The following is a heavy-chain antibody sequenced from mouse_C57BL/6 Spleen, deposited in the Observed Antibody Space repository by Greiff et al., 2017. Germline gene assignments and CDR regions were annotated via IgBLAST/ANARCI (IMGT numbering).Heavy chain of an antibody. CDR1: GYTFTSYW. CDR3: ARGITTDFDY. CDR2: IDPSDSET. J-gene: IGHJ2*01. V-gene: IGHV1-52*01. D-gene: IGHD1-1*01. Sequence: QVQLQQPGAELVRPGSSVKLSCKASGYTFTSYWMHWVKQRPIQGLEWIGNIDPSDSETHYNQKFKDKATLTVDKSSSTAYMQLSSLTSEDSAGYDCARGITTDFDYWGQGTTLTVSS.